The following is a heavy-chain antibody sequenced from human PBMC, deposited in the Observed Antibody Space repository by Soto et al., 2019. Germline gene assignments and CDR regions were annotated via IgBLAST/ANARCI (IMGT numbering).Heavy chain of an antibody. CDR3: AREGLGGSGAFDF. J-gene: IGHJ4*02. D-gene: IGHD6-19*01. CDR1: GSSVSSGGYY. CDR2: IFRSGTT. V-gene: IGHV4-31*03. Sequence: QVQLQESGPGLVKPSQTLSLTCTVSGSSVSSGGYYWNWVRQHPGKALKWIGYIFRSGTTNFNPSLTSRVIMSVDTSKNQFSLILSSLTAADTALYYCAREGLGGSGAFDFWGQGSLVTVSS.